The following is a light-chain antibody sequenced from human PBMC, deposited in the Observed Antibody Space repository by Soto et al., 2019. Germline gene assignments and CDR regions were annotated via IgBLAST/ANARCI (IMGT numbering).Light chain of an antibody. J-gene: IGKJ3*01. CDR3: QKYNSAP. V-gene: IGKV1-27*01. CDR1: QGISNY. Sequence: DIQMTQSPSSLSASVGDRVTITCRASQGISNYVAWYQQKPWKVPKLLIYAASTLQSGVPSRFSGSGSGTDFTLTISSLQPEDVATYYCQKYNSAPFGPGTKVDIK. CDR2: AAS.